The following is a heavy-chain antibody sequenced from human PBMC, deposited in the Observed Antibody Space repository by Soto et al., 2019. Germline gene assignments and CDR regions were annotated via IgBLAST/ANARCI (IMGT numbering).Heavy chain of an antibody. CDR1: GFTFSDYY. V-gene: IGHV3-11*06. CDR3: ARDRRIAAAGDAFDI. D-gene: IGHD6-13*01. Sequence: GGSLRLSCAASGFTFSDYYMSWIRQAPGKGLEWVSYISSSSSYTNYADSVKGRFTISRDNAKNSLYLQMNSLRAEDTAVYYCARDRRIAAAGDAFDIWGQGTMVTVSS. CDR2: ISSSSSYT. J-gene: IGHJ3*02.